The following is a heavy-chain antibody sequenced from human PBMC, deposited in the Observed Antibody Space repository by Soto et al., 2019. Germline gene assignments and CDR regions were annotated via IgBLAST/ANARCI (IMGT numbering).Heavy chain of an antibody. V-gene: IGHV3-30-3*01. CDR3: ARDLIGGYDDSSTNALFDY. J-gene: IGHJ4*02. CDR1: GFTFSSYA. Sequence: QVQLVESGGGVVQPGRSLRLSCAASGFTFSSYAMHWVRQAPGKGLEWVAVISYDGSNKYYADSVKGRFTISRYNSKDTLSLQMNSLRAEDTAVYYCARDLIGGYDDSSTNALFDYWGQGTLVTVSS. D-gene: IGHD5-12*01. CDR2: ISYDGSNK.